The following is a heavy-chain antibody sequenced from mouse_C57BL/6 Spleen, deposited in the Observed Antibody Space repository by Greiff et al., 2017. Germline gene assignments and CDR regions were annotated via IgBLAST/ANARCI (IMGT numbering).Heavy chain of an antibody. CDR3: TREGFGYWYFDV. CDR1: GFTFSSYA. J-gene: IGHJ1*03. Sequence: EVHLVESGEGLVKPGGSLKLSCAASGFTFSSYAMSWVRQTPEKRLEWVAYISSGGDYIYYADTVKGRFTISRDNARNTLYLQMSSLKSEDTAMYYCTREGFGYWYFDVWGTGTTVTVSS. V-gene: IGHV5-9-1*02. CDR2: ISSGGDYI.